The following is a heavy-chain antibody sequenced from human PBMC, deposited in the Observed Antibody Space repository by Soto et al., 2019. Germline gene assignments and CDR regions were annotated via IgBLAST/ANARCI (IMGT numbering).Heavy chain of an antibody. Sequence: GGSLRLSCVTSGFTVSSNYMSWVRQAPGKGLEWVSTINAGGNTFYADSVKGRFTISRDDSTNTLSLQMNSLRVEDTAMFYCVRENYYYGMDVWGQGTAVTVSS. CDR3: VRENYYYGMDV. V-gene: IGHV3-66*01. J-gene: IGHJ6*02. CDR2: INAGGNT. CDR1: GFTVSSNY.